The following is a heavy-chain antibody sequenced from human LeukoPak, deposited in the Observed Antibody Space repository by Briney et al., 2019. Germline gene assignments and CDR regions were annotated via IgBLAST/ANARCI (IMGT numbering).Heavy chain of an antibody. CDR2: IYPGDSDT. J-gene: IGHJ4*02. CDR3: ARHRRGYNGYVDY. D-gene: IGHD5-12*01. V-gene: IGHV5-51*01. Sequence: GESLKISCKGSGYSFTSYWIGWVRQMPGKGLEWMGVIYPGDSDTRYSPSFQGQVTMSADKSISTAYLQWSSLKASDTAMYYCARHRRGYNGYVDYWGQGTLVTVSS. CDR1: GYSFTSYW.